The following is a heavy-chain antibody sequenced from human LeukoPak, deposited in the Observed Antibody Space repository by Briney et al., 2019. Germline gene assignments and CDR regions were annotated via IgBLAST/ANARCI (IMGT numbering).Heavy chain of an antibody. J-gene: IGHJ4*02. CDR3: ARDRWGYSYGGD. D-gene: IGHD5-18*01. Sequence: GGSLRLSCAASGFTFSSYWMSWVRQAPGKGLEWVANIKEDGRQKYYVGSVKGRFTISRDNAKSSLYLQMNSLRAEDTALYYCARDRWGYSYGGDWGQGTLVTVSS. CDR2: IKEDGRQK. V-gene: IGHV3-7*01. CDR1: GFTFSSYW.